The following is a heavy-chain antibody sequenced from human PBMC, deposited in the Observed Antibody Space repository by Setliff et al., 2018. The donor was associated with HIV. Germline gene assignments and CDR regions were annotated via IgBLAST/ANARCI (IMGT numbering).Heavy chain of an antibody. CDR1: GGSISSGDYY. CDR2: INYSGNT. V-gene: IGHV4-31*03. J-gene: IGHJ4*02. CDR3: ARLRVSSSSQTFDH. Sequence: SETLSLTCTVSGGSISSGDYYWTWIRQHPGKGLEWIGYINYSGNTYYNPSLKSRLNISVDTSKNQFSLNLSSVTAADTAVYYCARLRVSSSSQTFDHWGQGILVTVSS. D-gene: IGHD6-6*01.